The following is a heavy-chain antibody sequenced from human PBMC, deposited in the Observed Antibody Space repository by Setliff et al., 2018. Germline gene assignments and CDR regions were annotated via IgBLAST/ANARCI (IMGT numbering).Heavy chain of an antibody. Sequence: SETLSLTCTVYGGSFSGYYWHWFRQTPGKGLEWIGQITHSGSTNCNPSLTSRVTISVDKSKNQFSLKLSSVTAADTAVYYCARFTGTTPYYYGMDVWGQGTTVTVSS. D-gene: IGHD1-7*01. CDR1: GGSFSGYY. J-gene: IGHJ6*02. CDR3: ARFTGTTPYYYGMDV. V-gene: IGHV4-34*01. CDR2: ITHSGST.